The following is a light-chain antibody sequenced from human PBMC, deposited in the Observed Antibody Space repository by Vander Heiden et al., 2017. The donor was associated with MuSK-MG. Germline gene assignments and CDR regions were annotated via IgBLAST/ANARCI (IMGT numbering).Light chain of an antibody. V-gene: IGKV3-20*01. CDR2: DAS. J-gene: IGKJ1*01. Sequence: IVLTQSPGTLSLSPGDGATLSCRASQSVASSFLAWYRQKPGQAPRLLIYDASKRATGIPDRFSGSGSGTDFTLTISRLEPEDFAVYYCQQYGSSPVTFGQGTRVEIE. CDR3: QQYGSSPVT. CDR1: QSVASSF.